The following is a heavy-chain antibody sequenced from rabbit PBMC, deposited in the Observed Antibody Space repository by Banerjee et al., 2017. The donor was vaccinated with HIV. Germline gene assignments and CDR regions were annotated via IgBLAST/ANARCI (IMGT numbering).Heavy chain of an antibody. Sequence: QEQLEESGGDLVKPGASLTLTCTASGFSFSSSYYMCWVRQAPGKGLEWIGCIDSSSITWYASWVNGRFTISSHNAQNTLYLQLNSLTTADTATYFCVRDFPYSSSIGLWGQGTLVTVS. CDR3: VRDFPYSSSIGL. V-gene: IGHV1S43*01. J-gene: IGHJ3*01. D-gene: IGHD1-1*01. CDR1: GFSFSSSYY. CDR2: IDSSSIT.